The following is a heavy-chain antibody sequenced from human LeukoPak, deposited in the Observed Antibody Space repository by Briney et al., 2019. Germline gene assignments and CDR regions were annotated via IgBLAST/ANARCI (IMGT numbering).Heavy chain of an antibody. Sequence: ASVTVSCKASGYTFTSYAMHWVRQAPGQGLEWMGWINAGNGNTKYSQKFQGRVTITRDTSASTAYMELSSLRSEDTAVYYCARTYRKLHGDYGGLVGYWGQGTLVTVSS. V-gene: IGHV1-3*01. CDR2: INAGNGNT. D-gene: IGHD4-17*01. J-gene: IGHJ4*02. CDR3: ARTYRKLHGDYGGLVGY. CDR1: GYTFTSYA.